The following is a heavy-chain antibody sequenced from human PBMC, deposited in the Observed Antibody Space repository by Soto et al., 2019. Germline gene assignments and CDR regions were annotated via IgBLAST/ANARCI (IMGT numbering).Heavy chain of an antibody. J-gene: IGHJ6*02. CDR2: ISGSGGST. D-gene: IGHD1-20*01. CDR1: RFTFGSYA. CDR3: AKDGDNYDYYYGMDV. Sequence: EVQLLESGGGLVQPGGSLRLSCAASRFTFGSYAMSWVRQAPGKGLEWVSTISGSGGSTYYADSVKGRFTISRDNSKNTLYLQMNSLRAEDTAVYYCAKDGDNYDYYYGMDVWGQGTTVTVSS. V-gene: IGHV3-23*01.